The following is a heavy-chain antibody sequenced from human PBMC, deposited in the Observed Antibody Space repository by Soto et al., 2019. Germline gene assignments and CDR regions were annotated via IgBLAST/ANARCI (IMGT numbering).Heavy chain of an antibody. V-gene: IGHV1-18*01. J-gene: IGHJ4*02. CDR2: IRAYNGNT. CDR1: GYTFTSYG. CDR3: ARSQAVAGQWGEFDY. D-gene: IGHD6-19*01. Sequence: ASVKVSCKASGYTFTSYGISWVRQAPGQGLEWMGWIRAYNGNTNYAQKLQGRVTMTTDTSTSTAYMELRSLRSDDTAVYYCARSQAVAGQWGEFDYWGQGTLVTVSS.